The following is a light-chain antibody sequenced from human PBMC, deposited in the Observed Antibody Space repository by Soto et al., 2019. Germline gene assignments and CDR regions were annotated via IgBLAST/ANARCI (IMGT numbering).Light chain of an antibody. V-gene: IGLV2-14*01. CDR2: EVS. CDR1: SSDVGGYNY. Sequence: QSVLTQPASVSGSPGQSITISCTGTSSDVGGYNYVSWYQQHPDKAPKLIIYEVSNRPSGVSNRFSGSKSGDTASLTISGLQAGDEADYYCSSYRTNSRVVFGGGTKVTVL. J-gene: IGLJ2*01. CDR3: SSYRTNSRVV.